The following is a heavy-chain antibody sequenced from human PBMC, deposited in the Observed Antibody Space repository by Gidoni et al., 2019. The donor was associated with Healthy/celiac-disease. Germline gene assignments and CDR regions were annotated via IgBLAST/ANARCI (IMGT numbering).Heavy chain of an antibody. V-gene: IGHV3-7*04. D-gene: IGHD3-10*01. J-gene: IGHJ4*02. CDR1: GFTFSSYW. CDR3: ARELGFTMVRGVAFDY. CDR2: IKRDGSEK. Sequence: EVQLVESGGGLVQPGGSLRLSCAASGFTFSSYWMRWVRQAPGKGLEWGANIKRDGSEKYYVDSVKGRFTISRDKAKNSLYLQMNSLRAEDTAVYYCARELGFTMVRGVAFDYWGQGTLVTVSS.